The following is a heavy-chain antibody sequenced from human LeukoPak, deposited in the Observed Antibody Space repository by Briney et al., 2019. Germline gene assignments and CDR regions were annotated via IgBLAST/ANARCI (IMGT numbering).Heavy chain of an antibody. CDR3: VRDRELTY. D-gene: IGHD3-10*01. Sequence: PSETLSLTCTVSDGSISIYYWSWIRQPPGKGLEWMGYVYSSGNTNYSPSLKGRAIISADTSKNQFSLKLTSVTAADTAVYYCVRDRELTYWGQGILVTVSS. V-gene: IGHV4-4*08. CDR1: DGSISIYY. J-gene: IGHJ4*02. CDR2: VYSSGNT.